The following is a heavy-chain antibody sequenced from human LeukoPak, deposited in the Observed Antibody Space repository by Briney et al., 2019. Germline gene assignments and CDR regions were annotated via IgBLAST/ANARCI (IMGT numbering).Heavy chain of an antibody. Sequence: PGGSLRLSCAASGFTFSSYEMNWVRQAPGKGLEWVSYISSSGSTIYYADSVKGRFTISRDNAKNSLYLQMNSLRAEDTAVYYCARESRYSSSSVDIRGWFDPWGQGTLVTVSS. CDR3: ARESRYSSSSVDIRGWFDP. CDR1: GFTFSSYE. J-gene: IGHJ5*02. V-gene: IGHV3-48*03. D-gene: IGHD6-13*01. CDR2: ISSSGSTI.